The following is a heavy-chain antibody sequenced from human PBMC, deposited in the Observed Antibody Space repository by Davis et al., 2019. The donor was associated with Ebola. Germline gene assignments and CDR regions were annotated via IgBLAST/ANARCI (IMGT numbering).Heavy chain of an antibody. D-gene: IGHD5-12*01. CDR1: GYTFTNYY. V-gene: IGHV1-46*01. CDR2: INPNVGRT. J-gene: IGHJ4*02. Sequence: AASVTVSCKASGYTFTNYYMHWVRQAPGQGLEWMGMINPNVGRTIYAQKFQGRVTMTRDTSISTAYLELSRLRSDDTAVYFCARDSFGGYYSFDNWGQGTLVTVSS. CDR3: ARDSFGGYYSFDN.